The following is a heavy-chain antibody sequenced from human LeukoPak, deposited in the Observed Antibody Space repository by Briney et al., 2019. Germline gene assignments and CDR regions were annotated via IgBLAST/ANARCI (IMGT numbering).Heavy chain of an antibody. D-gene: IGHD4-11*01. V-gene: IGHV4-61*02. CDR3: ASGTVTHDFDY. CDR2: IYTSGST. CDR1: GGSISSGSYY. Sequence: PSXTLSLTCTVSGGSISSGSYYWSWIRQPAGKGLEWIERIYTSGSTNYNPSLKSRVTISVDTSKNQFSLKLSSVTAADTAVYYCASGTVTHDFDYWGQGTLVTVSS. J-gene: IGHJ4*02.